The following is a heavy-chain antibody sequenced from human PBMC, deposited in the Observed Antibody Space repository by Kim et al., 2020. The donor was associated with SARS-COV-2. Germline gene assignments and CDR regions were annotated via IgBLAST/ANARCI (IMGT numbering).Heavy chain of an antibody. Sequence: RFTISRDNSKNTLYLQMNSLRAEDTAVYYCASSIVVVPAAIFPSHYAFDIWGQGTMVTVSS. V-gene: IGHV3-30*07. CDR3: ASSIVVVPAAIFPSHYAFDI. D-gene: IGHD2-2*02. J-gene: IGHJ3*02.